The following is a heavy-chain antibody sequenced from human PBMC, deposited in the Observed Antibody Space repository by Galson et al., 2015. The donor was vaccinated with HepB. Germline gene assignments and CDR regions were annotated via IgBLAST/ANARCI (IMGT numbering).Heavy chain of an antibody. Sequence: SLRLSCAASGFTFSSYWMTWVRQAPGKGLEWVANIKQDGSEIYYVDSVKGRFTISRDNAKNSLYLQMNSLRAEDTGVYYCAGAPTGSGKYYYFDYWGQGTLVTVAS. D-gene: IGHD1-26*01. J-gene: IGHJ4*02. V-gene: IGHV3-7*01. CDR2: IKQDGSEI. CDR3: AGAPTGSGKYYYFDY. CDR1: GFTFSSYW.